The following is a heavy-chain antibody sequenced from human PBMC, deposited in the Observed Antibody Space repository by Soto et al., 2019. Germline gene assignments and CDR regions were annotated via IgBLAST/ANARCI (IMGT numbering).Heavy chain of an antibody. J-gene: IGHJ4*02. CDR1: GGSISSGDYY. CDR3: ARVRRFLEWLLSGELFDY. Sequence: QVQLQESGPGLVKPSQTLSLTCTVSGGSISSGDYYWSWIRQPPGKGLEWIGYIYYSGSTYYNPYLKSRVTLSVDTSKNQFSLKLSSVTAADTAVYYCARVRRFLEWLLSGELFDYWGQGTLVTVSS. D-gene: IGHD3-3*01. V-gene: IGHV4-30-4*01. CDR2: IYYSGST.